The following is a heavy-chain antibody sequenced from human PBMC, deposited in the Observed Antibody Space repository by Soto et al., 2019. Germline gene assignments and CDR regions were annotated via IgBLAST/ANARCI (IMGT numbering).Heavy chain of an antibody. V-gene: IGHV1-3*01. CDR3: ARAIGYNTYYGMDV. J-gene: IGHJ6*02. D-gene: IGHD2-15*01. Sequence: QVPLVQSGVEVKKPGASVKVSCKASGYTFTSYAMHWVRQAPGQRLEWMGWINAGNGNTKYSQKFQGRVTITRDTSASTAYMELSSLRSEDTAVYYCARAIGYNTYYGMDVWGQGTTVTVSS. CDR2: INAGNGNT. CDR1: GYTFTSYA.